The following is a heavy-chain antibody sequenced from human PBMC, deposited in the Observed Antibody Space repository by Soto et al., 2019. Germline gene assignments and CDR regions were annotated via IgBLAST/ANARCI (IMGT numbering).Heavy chain of an antibody. V-gene: IGHV4-59*01. J-gene: IGHJ4*02. CDR1: GGSISSYY. Sequence: ASETLSLTCTVSGGSISSYYWSWVRQPPGKGLDWIGYIYYSGSTNYNPSLKSRVTISLDTSKNQFSLKLSSVTAADTAVYYCARIRSGSWQPDFDYWGQGTLVTVSS. D-gene: IGHD6-13*01. CDR2: IYYSGST. CDR3: ARIRSGSWQPDFDY.